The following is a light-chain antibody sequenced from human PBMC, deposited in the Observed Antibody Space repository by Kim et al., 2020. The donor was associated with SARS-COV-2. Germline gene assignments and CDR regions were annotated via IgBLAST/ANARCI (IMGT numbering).Light chain of an antibody. CDR1: QNILYSYNNKIY. CDR3: QQYHTAPRT. V-gene: IGKV4-1*01. Sequence: ESATINCKSSQNILYSYNNKIYLAWYQQKAGQPPKVLFYWASTRESGVPDRFSAGGSGTDFTLTINSLQAEDVAVYYCQQYHTAPRTFGQGTKVDIK. CDR2: WAS. J-gene: IGKJ1*01.